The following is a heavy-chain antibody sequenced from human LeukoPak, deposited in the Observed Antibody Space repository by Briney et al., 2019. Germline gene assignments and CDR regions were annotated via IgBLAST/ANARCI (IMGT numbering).Heavy chain of an antibody. J-gene: IGHJ6*02. Sequence: PGGSLRLSCAASGFTFSSYSMNWVRQAPGKGLEWVSYISSSSATIYYADSVKGRFTISRDSAKNSLYLQMNSLRAEDTAVYYCASSFGTVYYYYYGMDVWGQGTTVTVSS. CDR3: ASSFGTVYYYYYGMDV. CDR2: ISSSSATI. D-gene: IGHD4-17*01. V-gene: IGHV3-48*01. CDR1: GFTFSSYS.